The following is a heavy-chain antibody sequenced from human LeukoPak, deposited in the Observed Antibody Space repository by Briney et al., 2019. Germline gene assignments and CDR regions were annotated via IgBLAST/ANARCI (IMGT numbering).Heavy chain of an antibody. V-gene: IGHV4-61*05. Sequence: SETLSLTCTVSGGSISSSSYYWGWIRQPPGKGLEWIGYIYYSGSTNYNPSLKSRVTISVDTSKNQFSLKLSSVTAADTAVYYCARAGYCSSTSCYTGRVFDIWGQGTMLTVFS. CDR3: ARAGYCSSTSCYTGRVFDI. D-gene: IGHD2-2*02. CDR2: IYYSGST. CDR1: GGSISSSSYY. J-gene: IGHJ3*02.